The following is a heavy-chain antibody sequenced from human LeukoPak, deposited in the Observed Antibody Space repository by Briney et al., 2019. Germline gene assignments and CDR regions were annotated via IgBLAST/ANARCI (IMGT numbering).Heavy chain of an antibody. V-gene: IGHV4-4*02. D-gene: IGHD6-13*01. CDR1: GGSISSSNW. CDR2: IYHSGST. J-gene: IGHJ5*02. CDR3: ARDGIPAPGSHWFDP. Sequence: SETLSLTCAVSGGSISSSNWWSWVRQPPGKGLEWIGEIYHSGSTNYNPSLKSRVTISVDASKNQFSLKLSSVTAADTALYYCARDGIPAPGSHWFDPWGQGTLVTVSS.